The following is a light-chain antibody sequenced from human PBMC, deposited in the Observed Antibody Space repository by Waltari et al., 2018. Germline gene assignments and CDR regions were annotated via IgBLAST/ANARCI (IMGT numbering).Light chain of an antibody. CDR2: GAA. J-gene: IGKJ1*01. CDR1: HSVDHY. CDR3: QQSHTTPWT. Sequence: DIPMTQSPSSLSASVGDTVTITCRASHSVDHYLNWYQQRPGKAPKLLIYGAANLQSGVPSRFSGSGSGTDFTLIIRSLQSEDSATYFCQQSHTTPWTFGLGTRVEVK. V-gene: IGKV1-39*01.